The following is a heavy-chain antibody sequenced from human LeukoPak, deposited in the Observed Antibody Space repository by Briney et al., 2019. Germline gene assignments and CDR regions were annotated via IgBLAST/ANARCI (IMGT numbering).Heavy chain of an antibody. CDR2: INPNSGGT. Sequence: ASVKVSRKASGYTFTGYYMHWVRQAPGQGLEWMGWINPNSGGTNYAQKFQGWVTMTRDTSISTAYMELSRLRSDDTAMYYCARAEFPTYYDFWSGYQAFDYWGQGTLVTVSS. CDR3: ARAEFPTYYDFWSGYQAFDY. V-gene: IGHV1-2*04. D-gene: IGHD3-3*01. J-gene: IGHJ4*02. CDR1: GYTFTGYY.